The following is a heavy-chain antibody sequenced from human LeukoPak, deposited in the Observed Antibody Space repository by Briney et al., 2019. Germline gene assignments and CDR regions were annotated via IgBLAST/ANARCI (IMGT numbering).Heavy chain of an antibody. CDR3: ASLRYFDWLHDY. D-gene: IGHD3-9*01. Sequence: ASVKVSCKASGYTFTSYGISWVRQAPGQGLEWMGWISAYNGNTNYAQKLQGRVTMTTDTSTSTAYMELRSLRSDDTAVYYCASLRYFDWLHDYWGQGTLVTVSS. CDR1: GYTFTSYG. CDR2: ISAYNGNT. J-gene: IGHJ4*02. V-gene: IGHV1-18*01.